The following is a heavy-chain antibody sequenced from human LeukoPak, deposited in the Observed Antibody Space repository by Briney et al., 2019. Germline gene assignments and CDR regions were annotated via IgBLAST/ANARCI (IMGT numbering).Heavy chain of an antibody. CDR2: IKQDGSKK. V-gene: IGHV3-7*04. CDR1: GFPFSSYW. CDR3: TRVGYIDEGIDY. J-gene: IGHJ4*02. Sequence: GWSLRLSFLASGFPFSSYWMTWVGQAAGRGLEWVGNIKQDGSKKSYLDSVKGRFTISRDNAKNSLYLQMNSLRAEDTAIYYCTRVGYIDEGIDYWGQGTLVTVSS. D-gene: IGHD5-24*01.